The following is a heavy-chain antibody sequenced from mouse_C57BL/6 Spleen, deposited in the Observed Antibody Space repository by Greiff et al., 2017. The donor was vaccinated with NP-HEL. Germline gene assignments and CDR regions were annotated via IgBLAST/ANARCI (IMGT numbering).Heavy chain of an antibody. D-gene: IGHD2-4*01. CDR1: GYAFSSSW. V-gene: IGHV1-82*01. CDR2: IYPGDGDT. Sequence: VQLQQSGPELVKPGASVKISCKASGYAFSSSWMNWVKQRPGKGLEWIGRIYPGDGDTNYNGKFKGKATLTADKSSSTAYMQLSSLTSEDSAVYFCAREEENYDYDSAWFAYWGQGTLVTVSA. CDR3: AREEENYDYDSAWFAY. J-gene: IGHJ3*01.